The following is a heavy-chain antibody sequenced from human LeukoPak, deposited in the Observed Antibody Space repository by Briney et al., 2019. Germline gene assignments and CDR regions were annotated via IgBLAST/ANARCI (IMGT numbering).Heavy chain of an antibody. CDR2: IDPDSGGT. CDR1: GYTFTGYY. V-gene: IGHV1-2*02. J-gene: IGHJ4*02. Sequence: ASVKVSCKTSGYTFTGYYLHWVRQAPGQRPEWMGRIDPDSGGTHYEQKFQGRVTVTRDTSITTVYMELSGLTSDDTAVYYCARVPGPYATSRFDFWGQGTLVTVSS. D-gene: IGHD2-2*01. CDR3: ARVPGPYATSRFDF.